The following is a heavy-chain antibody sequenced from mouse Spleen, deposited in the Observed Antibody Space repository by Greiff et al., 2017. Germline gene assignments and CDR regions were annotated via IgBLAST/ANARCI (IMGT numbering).Heavy chain of an antibody. J-gene: IGHJ4*01. CDR1: GFTFSDYG. D-gene: IGHD2-4*01. Sequence: EVKLVESGGGLVKPGGSLKLSCAASGFTFSDYGMHWVRQAPEKGLEWVAYISSGSSTIYYADTVKGRFTISRDNAKNTLFLQMTSLRSEDTAMYYCANDYHSDYYAMDYWGQGTSVTVSS. V-gene: IGHV5-17*01. CDR2: ISSGSSTI. CDR3: ANDYHSDYYAMDY.